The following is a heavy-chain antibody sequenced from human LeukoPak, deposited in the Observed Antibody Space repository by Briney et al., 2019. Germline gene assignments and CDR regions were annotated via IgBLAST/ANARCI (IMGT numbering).Heavy chain of an antibody. CDR1: GFTFSSYE. V-gene: IGHV3-48*03. CDR3: ARDRSLYSSSWYGY. Sequence: GGSLRLSCAASGFTFSSYEMNWVRQAPGKGLEWVSYISSSGSTIYYADSVKGRFTISRDNAKNSLYLQMNSLRAEDTAVYYCARDRSLYSSSWYGYWGQGTLVTVSS. D-gene: IGHD6-13*01. CDR2: ISSSGSTI. J-gene: IGHJ4*02.